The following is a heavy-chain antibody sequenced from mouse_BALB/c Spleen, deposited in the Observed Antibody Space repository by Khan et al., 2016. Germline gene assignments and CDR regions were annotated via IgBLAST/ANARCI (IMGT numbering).Heavy chain of an antibody. D-gene: IGHD3-3*01. J-gene: IGHJ4*01. CDR2: SYRGSGST. Sequence: QVQLKESGPELVKPGASVKMSCKASGYTFTDYVISWVKQRTGQGLEWIGESYRGSGSTYYNEKFKGKATLTTDKSSNTAYMQLSSLTSEDSAVXFCAKGLGPMDYWGQGTSVTVSS. CDR3: AKGLGPMDY. CDR1: GYTFTDYV. V-gene: IGHV1-77*01.